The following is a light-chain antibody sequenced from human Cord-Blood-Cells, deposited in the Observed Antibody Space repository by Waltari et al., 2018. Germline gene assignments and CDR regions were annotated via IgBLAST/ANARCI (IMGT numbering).Light chain of an antibody. Sequence: EIVLTQSPATLSLSPGERATLSCRASQSVSSYLAWYQQKPGQAPRLLIYDASNRATGIPARFSGSGSGTDFTLTISSLEPEDFAVYYCQRYTFGQGTKLEIK. V-gene: IGKV3-11*01. J-gene: IGKJ2*01. CDR2: DAS. CDR1: QSVSSY. CDR3: QRYT.